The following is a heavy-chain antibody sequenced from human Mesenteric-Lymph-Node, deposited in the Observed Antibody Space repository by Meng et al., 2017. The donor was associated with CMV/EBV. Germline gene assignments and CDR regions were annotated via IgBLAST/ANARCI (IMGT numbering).Heavy chain of an antibody. CDR3: ARGSRSLYYDLWGGGMDV. V-gene: IGHV3-53*01. Sequence: LSLTCAASGFTFSSYAMHWVRQAPGKGLEWVSVIYSGGSTYYADSVKGRFTISRDNSKNTVFLQMNSLRAEDTAVYYCARGSRSLYYDLWGGGMDVWGQGTTVTVSS. CDR2: IYSGGST. J-gene: IGHJ6*02. CDR1: GFTFSSYA. D-gene: IGHD3-3*01.